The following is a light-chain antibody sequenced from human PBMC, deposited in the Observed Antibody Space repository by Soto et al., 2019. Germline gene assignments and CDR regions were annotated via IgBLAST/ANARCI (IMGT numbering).Light chain of an antibody. CDR3: SSYTSSSTYV. CDR1: SSDVGGYNY. CDR2: DVS. V-gene: IGLV2-14*01. J-gene: IGLJ1*01. Sequence: LTQPASVSGSPGQAITISCPGTSSDVGGYNYVSWYQQHPGKAPKLMIYDVSNRPSGVSNRFSGSKSGNTASLTISGLQAEDEADYYCSSYTSSSTYVFGTGTKVTVL.